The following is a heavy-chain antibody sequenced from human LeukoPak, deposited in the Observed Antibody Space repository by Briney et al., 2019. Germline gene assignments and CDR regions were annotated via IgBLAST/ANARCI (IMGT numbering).Heavy chain of an antibody. CDR3: ARVAPPLDDYIRGSFPYYFDY. Sequence: GGSLGLSCAASGFTFSSYSMNWVRQAPGKGLEWVSGISDDGYSTYYADSVKGRFTISRDNSKNTLYLHMSSLRVEDTAVFYCARVAPPLDDYIRGSFPYYFDYWGQGTPVTVSS. D-gene: IGHD3-16*01. J-gene: IGHJ4*02. V-gene: IGHV3-23*01. CDR1: GFTFSSYS. CDR2: ISDDGYST.